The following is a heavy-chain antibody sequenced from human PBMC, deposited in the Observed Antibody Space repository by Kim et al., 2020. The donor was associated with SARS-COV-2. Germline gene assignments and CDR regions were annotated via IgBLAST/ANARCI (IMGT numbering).Heavy chain of an antibody. Sequence: GGSLRLSCVASGFTFRSYDIHWVRQPTGKGLEWVSAIGTAGDTYFPDSVKGRFTISREDVRNSVYLQMNGLTAGDTAVYYCARGSPPITAAGRGFYYYYDGFDVWGQGTTVTVSS. V-gene: IGHV3-13*01. CDR2: IGTAGDT. CDR3: ARGSPPITAAGRGFYYYYDGFDV. J-gene: IGHJ6*02. CDR1: GFTFRSYD. D-gene: IGHD6-13*01.